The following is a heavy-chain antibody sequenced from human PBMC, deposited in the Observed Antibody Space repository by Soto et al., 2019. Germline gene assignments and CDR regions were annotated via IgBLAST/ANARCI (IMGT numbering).Heavy chain of an antibody. V-gene: IGHV3-30-3*01. D-gene: IGHD3-10*01. CDR3: AIYYQGGWAYYFGY. Sequence: VQLVESGGGVVQPGRSLRLSCAASGFTFSSYAMHWVRQAPGKGLEWVADISDDGSNKYYADSVKGRFTISRDNSKRDLAQHMNCLRAKDTAVDYSAIYYQGGWAYYFGYWGQGTLVTVSS. CDR2: ISDDGSNK. CDR1: GFTFSSYA. J-gene: IGHJ4*02.